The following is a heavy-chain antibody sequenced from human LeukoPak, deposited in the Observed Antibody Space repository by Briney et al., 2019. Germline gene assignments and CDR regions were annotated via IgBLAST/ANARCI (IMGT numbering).Heavy chain of an antibody. Sequence: GGSLRLSCAASGFTFSSYAMSWVRQAPGKGLEWVAVISGSGGNTYYADSVKGRFTISRDNSKNTLYLQMNSLRAEDTAVYYCAKCDTSGYYYASWDHWGQGTLITVSS. V-gene: IGHV3-23*01. CDR2: ISGSGGNT. D-gene: IGHD3-22*01. J-gene: IGHJ4*02. CDR3: AKCDTSGYYYASWDH. CDR1: GFTFSSYA.